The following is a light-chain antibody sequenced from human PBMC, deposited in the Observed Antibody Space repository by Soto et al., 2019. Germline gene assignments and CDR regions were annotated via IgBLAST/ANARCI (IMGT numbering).Light chain of an antibody. CDR3: QQSYSTSFT. CDR1: QDISSA. J-gene: IGKJ3*01. V-gene: IGKV1-39*01. Sequence: DVQLTHSPSFLSASVGDRVTITCRASQDISSALAWYQQKPGKAPKVLIHVASTLQSGVPSRFSGSGSGTDFTLTISSLQPEDFATYYCQQSYSTSFTFGPGTKVDIK. CDR2: VAS.